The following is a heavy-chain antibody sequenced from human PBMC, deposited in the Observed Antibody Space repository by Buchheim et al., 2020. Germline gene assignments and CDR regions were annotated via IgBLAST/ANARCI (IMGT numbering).Heavy chain of an antibody. V-gene: IGHV1-2*02. D-gene: IGHD3-3*01. CDR2: INPNSGGP. J-gene: IGHJ3*02. Sequence: QVQLVQSGAEVKKPGASVKVSCKASGYTFTGYYMHWARQAPGQGLEWMGWINPNSGGPNYAQKFQGRVTMTRDTSTSTAYMGLSRLRSDDTAVYYCARVTIFGVDHDAFDIWGQGT. CDR3: ARVTIFGVDHDAFDI. CDR1: GYTFTGYY.